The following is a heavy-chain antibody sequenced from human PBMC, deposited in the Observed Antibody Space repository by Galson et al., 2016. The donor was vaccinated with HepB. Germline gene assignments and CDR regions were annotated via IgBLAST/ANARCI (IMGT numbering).Heavy chain of an antibody. CDR2: IHPNTGCT. J-gene: IGHJ4*02. Sequence: SVKVSCKASGYTFTDYYMHWVRQAPGQGLEWMGRIHPNTGCTHYAQKFQGRVTMTRNTSISAAYMELSRLTADDTAVYYCARAYWNCADYWGQGTLVTVSS. V-gene: IGHV1-2*06. D-gene: IGHD2/OR15-2a*01. CDR1: GYTFTDYY. CDR3: ARAYWNCADY.